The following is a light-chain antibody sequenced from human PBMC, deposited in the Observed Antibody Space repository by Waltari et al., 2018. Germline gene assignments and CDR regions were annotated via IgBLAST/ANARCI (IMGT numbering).Light chain of an antibody. J-gene: IGKJ1*01. V-gene: IGKV3-20*01. CDR3: QHYVTLPVT. CDR2: HAS. Sequence: EIVLTQSPGTLSLSPGERGTLSCRTSQSISKYLAWYQQKPGQAPRLLIYHASSRATGIPDRFSGSGSGTDFSLTISRLEPEDFAVYYCQHYVTLPVTFGQGTKVEIK. CDR1: QSISKY.